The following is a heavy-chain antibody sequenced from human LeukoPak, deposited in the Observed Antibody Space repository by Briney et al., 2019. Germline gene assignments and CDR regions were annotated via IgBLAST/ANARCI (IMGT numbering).Heavy chain of an antibody. V-gene: IGHV3-23*01. Sequence: GGSLRLSCVASGFTFSTYAMTWVRQAPGKGLEWVSEISGSGGSTYYADSVKGRFTISRDNSKNTLYLQMNSLRAEDTAVYYCAKGGHGDCWGQGTLVTVSS. CDR3: AKGGHGDC. CDR2: ISGSGGST. J-gene: IGHJ4*02. CDR1: GFTFSTYA. D-gene: IGHD5-24*01.